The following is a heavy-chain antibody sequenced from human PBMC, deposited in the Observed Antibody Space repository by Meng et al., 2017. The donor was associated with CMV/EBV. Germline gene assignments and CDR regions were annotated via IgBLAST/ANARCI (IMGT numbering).Heavy chain of an antibody. CDR2: IYYSGST. D-gene: IGHD3-3*01. CDR1: GGSISSSSYY. Sequence: SETLSLTCTVSGGSISSSSYYWGWIRQPPGKGLEWIGSIYYSGSTYYNPSLKSRVTISVDTSKNQFSLKLSSVTAADTAVYYCASSVKHITIFGVAKTNLNFDYWGQGTRVTVSS. CDR3: ASSVKHITIFGVAKTNLNFDY. V-gene: IGHV4-39*07. J-gene: IGHJ4*02.